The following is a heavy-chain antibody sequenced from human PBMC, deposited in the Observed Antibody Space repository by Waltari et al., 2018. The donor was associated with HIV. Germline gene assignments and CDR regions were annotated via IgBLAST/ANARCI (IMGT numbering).Heavy chain of an antibody. V-gene: IGHV1-8*02. CDR1: GYTFINFA. D-gene: IGHD3-22*01. J-gene: IGHJ6*02. Sequence: QVHLVQSGPEVKRPGASVKISCQAFGYTFINFAVNWIRQAAGQGPEWLGWMNANSGNTASPDIFEDRVTRTRAVSTDTAYMEMTGLTPEETGIYYCARNSSGKGNRDFYYGLDVWGQGTPVTV. CDR2: MNANSGNT. CDR3: ARNSSGKGNRDFYYGLDV.